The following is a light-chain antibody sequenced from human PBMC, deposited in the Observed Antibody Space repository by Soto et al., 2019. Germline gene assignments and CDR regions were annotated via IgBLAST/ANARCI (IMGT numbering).Light chain of an antibody. CDR2: QVT. Sequence: QSVLSQPASMSGSPGQSITISCTGSGSDIATFNYVSWYQQYPGKAPKLLIYQVTSRASGVSHRFSGSKSGNTAALTISGLQPEDEAEYYCNSSSSTSGYVFGNGTKVTV. CDR3: NSSSSTSGYV. CDR1: GSDIATFNY. V-gene: IGLV2-14*01. J-gene: IGLJ6*01.